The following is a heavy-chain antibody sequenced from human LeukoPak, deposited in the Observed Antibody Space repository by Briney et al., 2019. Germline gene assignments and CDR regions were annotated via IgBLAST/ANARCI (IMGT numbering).Heavy chain of an antibody. D-gene: IGHD6-19*01. CDR3: ARDPPVAGTLYYYGMDV. CDR2: ISAYNGNT. J-gene: IGHJ6*02. V-gene: IGHV1-18*01. Sequence: GASVKVSCKASGYTFTSYGISWVRQAPGQGLEWMGWISAYNGNTNYAQKLQGRVTMTTDTSTSTAYMELRSLRSDDTAVYYCARDPPVAGTLYYYGMDVWGQGTTVTVSS. CDR1: GYTFTSYG.